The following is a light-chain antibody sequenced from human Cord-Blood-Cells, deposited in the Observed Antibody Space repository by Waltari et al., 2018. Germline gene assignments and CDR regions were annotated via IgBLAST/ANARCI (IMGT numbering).Light chain of an antibody. CDR1: SRDVGSYNL. J-gene: IGLJ2*01. Sequence: QSALTQPASVSGSPGQSITISCTGTSRDVGSYNLVSWYKQHPGKAPKLMIYEGSKRPSGVSTRSSVSKSGNTASLTIAGLQAEDEADYYCCSYAGSSTHVVFGGGTKLTVL. CDR3: CSYAGSSTHVV. CDR2: EGS. V-gene: IGLV2-23*01.